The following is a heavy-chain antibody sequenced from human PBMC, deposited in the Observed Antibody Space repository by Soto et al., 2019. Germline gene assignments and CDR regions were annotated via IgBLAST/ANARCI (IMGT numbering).Heavy chain of an antibody. CDR3: PTDTDHGSSRDGING. D-gene: IGHD6-13*01. Sequence: LYWVTKEVTCSYAWVNWDHHAPGKGLEWVGRIKSKTDGGTTDYAAPVKGRFPISRDDSKNTLYLSMNSLKTEDTAVYYCPTDTDHGSSRDGINGWGQGSTVIV. CDR2: IKSKTDGGTT. V-gene: IGHV3-15*01. CDR1: EVTCSYAW. J-gene: IGHJ6*02.